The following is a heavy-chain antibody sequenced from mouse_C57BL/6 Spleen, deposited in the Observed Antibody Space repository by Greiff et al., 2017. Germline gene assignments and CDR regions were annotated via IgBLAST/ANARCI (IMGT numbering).Heavy chain of an antibody. CDR1: GYTFTSYW. CDR2: IDPSDSYT. Sequence: VQLQQPGAELVMPGASVKLSCKASGYTFTSYWMHWVKQRPGQGLEWIGEIDPSDSYTNYNQKFKGKSTLTVDKSSSTAYMQLSSLTSEDSADYYCGKRGDYGNYLDYWGKGTTLTVSS. J-gene: IGHJ2*01. CDR3: GKRGDYGNYLDY. V-gene: IGHV1-69*01. D-gene: IGHD2-1*01.